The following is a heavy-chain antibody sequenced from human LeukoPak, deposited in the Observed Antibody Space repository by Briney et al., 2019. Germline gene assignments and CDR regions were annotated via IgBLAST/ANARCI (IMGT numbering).Heavy chain of an antibody. V-gene: IGHV3-7*01. Sequence: GGSLRLSCAASGFTFTNYWMSWVRQAPGKGLEWVANIKQDGSEKFYVDSVKGRFTISRDNAKNSVYLQMNSLRVEDTAVYYCARGPLWGQGTLVTVSS. CDR3: ARGPL. J-gene: IGHJ4*02. CDR1: GFTFTNYW. CDR2: IKQDGSEK.